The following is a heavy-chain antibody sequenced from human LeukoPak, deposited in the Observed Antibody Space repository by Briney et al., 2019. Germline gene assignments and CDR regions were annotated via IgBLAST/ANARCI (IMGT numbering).Heavy chain of an antibody. Sequence: SETLSLTCTVSGGSISSYYWSWIRQPPGKGLEWIGYIYSSGSTNYNPSLKSRVTISVDTSKNQFSLKLSSVTAADTAVYYCARTIVGATSGFDYWGQGTLVTVSS. CDR1: GGSISSYY. CDR3: ARTIVGATSGFDY. V-gene: IGHV4-59*12. D-gene: IGHD1-26*01. CDR2: IYSSGST. J-gene: IGHJ4*02.